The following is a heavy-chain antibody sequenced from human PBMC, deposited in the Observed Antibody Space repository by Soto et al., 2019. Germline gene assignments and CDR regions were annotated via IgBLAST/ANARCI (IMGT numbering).Heavy chain of an antibody. CDR2: INPKSGDT. Sequence: GASVKVSCKVSEYTFIGFHLHWVRQAPGQGLEWMGWINPKSGDTKYAQKFQGRVTLTRDTSISTGYMELSRLESNDTAVYYCAKGLXTVGHCTGGSCYDGMDVWGQGTTVTVSS. CDR3: AKGLXTVGHCTGGSCYDGMDV. D-gene: IGHD2-15*01. V-gene: IGHV1-2*02. J-gene: IGHJ6*02. CDR1: EYTFIGFH.